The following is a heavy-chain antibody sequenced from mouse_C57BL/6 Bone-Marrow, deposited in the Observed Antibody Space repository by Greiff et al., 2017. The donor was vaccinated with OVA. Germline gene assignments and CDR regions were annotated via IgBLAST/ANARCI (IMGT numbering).Heavy chain of an antibody. V-gene: IGHV3-6*01. J-gene: IGHJ2*01. CDR1: GYSITSGYY. CDR3: ARGEDRWLLMNYFDY. CDR2: ISYDGSN. D-gene: IGHD2-3*01. Sequence: EVKVEESGPGLVKPSQSLSLTCSVTGYSITSGYYWNWIRQFPGNKLEWMGYISYDGSNNYNPSLKNRISITRDTSKNQVFLKLNSVTTEDTATYYCARGEDRWLLMNYFDYWGQGTTLTVSS.